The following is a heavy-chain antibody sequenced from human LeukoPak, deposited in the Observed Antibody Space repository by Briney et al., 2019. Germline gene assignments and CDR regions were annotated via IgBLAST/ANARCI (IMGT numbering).Heavy chain of an antibody. V-gene: IGHV3-23*01. CDR1: GFPFSSHA. CDR3: VREAGYCASVCLKSNWFDP. D-gene: IGHD2-21*02. J-gene: IGHJ5*02. Sequence: GGSLRLSCAASGFPFSSHAMSWVRQPPGKGLEWVSAISNGKTYYADSVRGRSTISRDDSKNTVSLQMNSLRDEDTALYYCVREAGYCASVCLKSNWFDPWGQGTLVTVSS. CDR2: ISNGKT.